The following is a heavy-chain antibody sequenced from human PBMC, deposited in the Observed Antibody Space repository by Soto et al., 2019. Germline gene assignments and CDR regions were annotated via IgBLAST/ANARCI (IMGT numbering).Heavy chain of an antibody. D-gene: IGHD3-3*01. CDR2: MNPNSGNT. CDR3: ARGPLLRFLEWLSATNWFDP. CDR1: GYTFTSYD. V-gene: IGHV1-8*01. Sequence: ASVKISCKASGYTFTSYDINWVRQATGRGLEWMGWMNPNSGNTGYAQKFQGRVTMTRNTSISTAYMELSSLRSEDTAVYYCARGPLLRFLEWLSATNWFDPWGQGTLVTVSS. J-gene: IGHJ5*02.